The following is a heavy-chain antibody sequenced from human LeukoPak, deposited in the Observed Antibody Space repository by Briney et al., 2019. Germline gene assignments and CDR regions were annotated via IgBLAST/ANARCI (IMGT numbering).Heavy chain of an antibody. D-gene: IGHD7-27*01. CDR1: GGSVSSGSYY. CDR2: IYYSGST. CDR3: AKDPPLFLGNPVGPIDY. J-gene: IGHJ4*02. V-gene: IGHV4-61*01. Sequence: PSETLSLTCTVSGGSVSSGSYYWSWIRQPPGKGLEWIGYIYYSGSTNYNPSLKSRVTISVDTSKNQFSLKLSSVTAADTAVYYCAKDPPLFLGNPVGPIDYWGQGTLVTVSS.